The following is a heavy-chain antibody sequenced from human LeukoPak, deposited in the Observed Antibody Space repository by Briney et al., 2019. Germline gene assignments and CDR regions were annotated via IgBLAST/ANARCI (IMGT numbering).Heavy chain of an antibody. CDR1: GYTFTSYD. Sequence: ASVKVSCKASGYTFTSYDINWVRQATGQGLEWMGWMNPNSGNTGYAQKFQGRVTMTRNTSISTAYMELSSLRSEDTAVYYCARVIGRTRAVAVGYWGQGTLVTVSS. D-gene: IGHD6-19*01. J-gene: IGHJ4*02. CDR2: MNPNSGNT. CDR3: ARVIGRTRAVAVGY. V-gene: IGHV1-8*01.